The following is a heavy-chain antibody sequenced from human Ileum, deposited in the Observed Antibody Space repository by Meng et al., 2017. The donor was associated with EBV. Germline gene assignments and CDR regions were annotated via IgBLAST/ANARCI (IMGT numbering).Heavy chain of an antibody. CDR1: GVSISGNY. CDR2: FYEGTT. Sequence: QVHLQEDGPGLVKPSGLLCLTCDVSGVSISGNYWSWIRQSPVKGLEWFGFFYEGTTNYNPSLKSRVTIAAGPANNQISLRLSSVTSADTAVYYCAKGGQWDPLDSWGRGILVTVSS. CDR3: AKGGQWDPLDS. J-gene: IGHJ4*02. V-gene: IGHV4-59*01. D-gene: IGHD1-26*01.